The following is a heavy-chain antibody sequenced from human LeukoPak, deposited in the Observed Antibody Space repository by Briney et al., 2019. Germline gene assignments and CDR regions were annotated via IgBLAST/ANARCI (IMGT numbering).Heavy chain of an antibody. CDR2: ISYDGSNK. Sequence: GRSLRLSCAASGFTFSSYGMHWVRHAPGKGLEWVAVISYDGSNKYYADSVKGRFTISRDNSKNTLYLQMNSLRAEDTAVYYCAKDDSSSWYPLHDYWGQGTLVTVSS. J-gene: IGHJ4*02. V-gene: IGHV3-30*18. CDR3: AKDDSSSWYPLHDY. CDR1: GFTFSSYG. D-gene: IGHD6-13*01.